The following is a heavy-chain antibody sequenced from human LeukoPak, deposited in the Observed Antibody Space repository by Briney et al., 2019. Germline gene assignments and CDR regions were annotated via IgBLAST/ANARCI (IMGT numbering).Heavy chain of an antibody. CDR2: MNPNSGNT. V-gene: IGHV1-8*02. D-gene: IGHD1-26*01. CDR3: ATDRDSGSYGYVFDI. CDR1: GYTFTSYG. Sequence: GASVEVSCKASGYTFTSYGINWVRQATGQGLEWMGWMNPNSGNTGYAQKFQGRVTMTRNTSISTAYMELSSLRSEDTAVYYCATDRDSGSYGYVFDIWGQGTMVTVSS. J-gene: IGHJ3*02.